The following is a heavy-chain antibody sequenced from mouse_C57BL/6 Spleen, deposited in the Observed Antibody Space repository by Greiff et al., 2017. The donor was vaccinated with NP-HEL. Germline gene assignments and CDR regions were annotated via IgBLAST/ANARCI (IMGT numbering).Heavy chain of an antibody. D-gene: IGHD2-2*01. V-gene: IGHV1-69*01. CDR2: IDPSDSYT. CDR1: GYTFTSYW. Sequence: QVQLQQPGAELVMPGASVKLSCKASGYTFTSYWMHWVKQRPGQGLEWIGEIDPSDSYTNYNQKFKGKSTLTVDKSSSTAYMQLSSLTSEDSAVYYCARKRGYYAYDAGWFAYWGQGTLVTVSA. CDR3: ARKRGYYAYDAGWFAY. J-gene: IGHJ3*01.